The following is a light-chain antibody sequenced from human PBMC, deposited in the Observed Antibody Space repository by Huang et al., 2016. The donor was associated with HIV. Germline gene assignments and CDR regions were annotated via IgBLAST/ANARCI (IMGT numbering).Light chain of an antibody. Sequence: DIVLTQSPDSLTVSLGEGATVRCKSSHSLLHSNNKNYLAWYQLKTGQSPKLLIYWSSTRESGVPDRFSGDGSGSDFTLTINNLQAEDVAIYYCQQYFTTPLTFGGGTKVEI. CDR3: QQYFTTPLT. V-gene: IGKV4-1*01. J-gene: IGKJ4*01. CDR1: HSLLHSNNKNY. CDR2: WSS.